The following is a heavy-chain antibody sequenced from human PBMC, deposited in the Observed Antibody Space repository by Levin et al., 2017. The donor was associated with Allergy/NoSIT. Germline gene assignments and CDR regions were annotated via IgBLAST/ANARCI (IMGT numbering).Heavy chain of an antibody. CDR3: ARSRYVSRFSYGMDV. CDR1: GFTVSSHY. J-gene: IGHJ6*02. V-gene: IGHV3-66*01. CDR2: IYSGGST. Sequence: ESLKISCAASGFTVSSHYMSWVRQAPGKGLEWVSVIYSGGSTYYADSVKGRFTISRDNSKNTLYLQMNSLRAEDTAVYYCARSRYVSRFSYGMDVWGQGTTVTVSS. D-gene: IGHD5-12*01.